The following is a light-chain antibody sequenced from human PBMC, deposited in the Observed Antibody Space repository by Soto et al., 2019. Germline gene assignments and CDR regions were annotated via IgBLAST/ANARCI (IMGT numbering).Light chain of an antibody. CDR3: RSYTVSHALDV. CDR1: SSDIGGYNY. V-gene: IGLV2-14*01. Sequence: QSALTQPASVSGSPGQSITISCTGTSSDIGGYNYVSWYQQYPGKAPKLMIYDVSNWPSGISTRFSGSKSGNTASLTISGLQAEDEADYYCRSYTVSHALDVFGGGTKLTVL. CDR2: DVS. J-gene: IGLJ2*01.